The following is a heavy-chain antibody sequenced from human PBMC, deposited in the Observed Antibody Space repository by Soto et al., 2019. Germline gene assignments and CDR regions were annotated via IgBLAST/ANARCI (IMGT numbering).Heavy chain of an antibody. D-gene: IGHD3-10*01. Sequence: EVQLLESGGGMVQPGGSLRLSCAASGFTFSSYAMSWVRQAPGKGLEWVSAISSGGGGTYYADSVKGRFTISRDNSKNTLYLQMSSLRAEDTAVYYCAYRSLSGNFGCWGQGTLVTVSS. CDR3: AYRSLSGNFGC. J-gene: IGHJ4*02. V-gene: IGHV3-23*01. CDR1: GFTFSSYA. CDR2: ISSGGGGT.